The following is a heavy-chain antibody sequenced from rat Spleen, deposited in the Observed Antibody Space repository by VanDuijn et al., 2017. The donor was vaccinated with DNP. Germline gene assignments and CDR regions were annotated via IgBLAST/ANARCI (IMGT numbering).Heavy chain of an antibody. J-gene: IGHJ4*01. Sequence: EVKLVESGGGLVQPGRSLKLSCAASGFNFNDYWMGWVRQAPGKGLEWIGEINKDSSTINYIPSLKEKFTISRDNAQNTLYLQMSKLGAEDTAIYYCARGPNYSDGSYYYALDAWGQGTSVTVSS. D-gene: IGHD1-12*02. CDR2: INKDSSTI. CDR3: ARGPNYSDGSYYYALDA. CDR1: GFNFNDYW. V-gene: IGHV4-2*01.